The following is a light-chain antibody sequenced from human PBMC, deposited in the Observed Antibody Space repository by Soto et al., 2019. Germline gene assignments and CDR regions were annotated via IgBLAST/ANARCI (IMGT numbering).Light chain of an antibody. CDR2: GNT. Sequence: QPVLTQPPSVSGAPGQRVTISCTGDNSDIVARFDVHWYQHVPGTAPKLLIHGNTNRPSGVPDRFSASKSGTSASLAITGLQAEDEADYYCQAYDSSLSGYAFGTGTKLTVL. CDR1: NSDIVARFD. J-gene: IGLJ1*01. V-gene: IGLV1-40*01. CDR3: QAYDSSLSGYA.